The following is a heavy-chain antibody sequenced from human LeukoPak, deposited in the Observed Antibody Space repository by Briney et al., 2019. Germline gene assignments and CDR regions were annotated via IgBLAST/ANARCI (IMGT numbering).Heavy chain of an antibody. Sequence: PSETLSLTCTVSGGSIRSYYWSWIRQSAGKGLEWIGRIYTNGSTNYNPSLKSRVTMSVDTSKNQFSLNLSSVTAADTAVYYCARAPQIGIATAGIWVLYWYFDLWGRGTLVTVSS. J-gene: IGHJ2*01. V-gene: IGHV4-4*07. CDR1: GGSIRSYY. CDR3: ARAPQIGIATAGIWVLYWYFDL. CDR2: IYTNGST. D-gene: IGHD6-13*01.